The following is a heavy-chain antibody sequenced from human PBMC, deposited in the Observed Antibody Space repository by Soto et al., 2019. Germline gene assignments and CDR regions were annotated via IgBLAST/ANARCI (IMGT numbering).Heavy chain of an antibody. CDR2: ISTTSSNI. J-gene: IGHJ5*02. CDR3: ARGLLASRPNWFDP. V-gene: IGHV3-21*02. CDR1: GFTFSSYS. D-gene: IGHD2-21*01. Sequence: VQLVESGGGLVKPGGSLRLSCAASGFTFSSYSMNWVRQAPGKGLEWVSSISTTSSNIYYADSLKGRSTISRDNAKNLLYLQMNSLRAEDTAVYYCARGLLASRPNWFDPWGQGTLVTVSS.